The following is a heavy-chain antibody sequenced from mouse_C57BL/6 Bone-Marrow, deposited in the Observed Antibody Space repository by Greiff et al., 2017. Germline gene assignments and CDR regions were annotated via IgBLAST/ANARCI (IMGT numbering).Heavy chain of an antibody. CDR1: GFTFSSYT. Sequence: EVMLVESGGGLVKPGGSLKLSCAASGFTFSSYTMSWVRQTPEKRLEWVATISGGGGNTYYPDSVKGRFTISRDNAKNTLYLQMSSLRSEDTALYYCARHYGNYYLDYWGQGTTLTVSS. J-gene: IGHJ2*01. V-gene: IGHV5-9*01. CDR2: ISGGGGNT. CDR3: ARHYGNYYLDY. D-gene: IGHD1-1*01.